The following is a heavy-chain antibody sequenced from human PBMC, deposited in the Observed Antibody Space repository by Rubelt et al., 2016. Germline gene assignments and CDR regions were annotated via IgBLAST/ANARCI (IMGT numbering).Heavy chain of an antibody. D-gene: IGHD2/OR15-2a*01. Sequence: QVQLRESGPGLVKPSETLSLTCSVAGDAITNYGWTWIRQSPGKGLEWIGFISATGDTRYNPTPRTRVSIPVDTAKRQLSPKRASATAAATAVYDCARHRHPLYFYLLLDVWGNGTTVTVS. V-gene: IGHV4-4*08. CDR1: GDAITNYG. CDR2: ISATGDT. CDR3: ARHRHPLYFYLLLDV. J-gene: IGHJ6*03.